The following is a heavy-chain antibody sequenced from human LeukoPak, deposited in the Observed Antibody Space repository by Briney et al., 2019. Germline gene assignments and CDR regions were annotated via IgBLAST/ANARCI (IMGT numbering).Heavy chain of an antibody. D-gene: IGHD2-2*02. J-gene: IGHJ4*02. V-gene: IGHV3-23*01. CDR3: SRGRYCSGTSCYIDY. CDR2: ISGSAGST. CDR1: GFTFSSYD. Sequence: ESLSLSCVTSGFTFSSYDLGWVRQAPGKGLEWVSDISGSAGSTYYADSVKGRFTNSRDNSKHTLYLQMNSLRAEDTAVYYCSRGRYCSGTSCYIDYWGEGTLVTVSS.